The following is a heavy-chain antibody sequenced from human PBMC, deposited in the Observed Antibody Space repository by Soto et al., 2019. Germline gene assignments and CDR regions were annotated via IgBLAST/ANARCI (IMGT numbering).Heavy chain of an antibody. Sequence: QLQLQESGPGLVKPSETLSLICTVSGDSIRSSGYFWGWIRQPPGKELEWIGSIYYSGTTHYNPSLKSRVTMSVDTSKNQFSLKLISVTAADTAMYYCARHDPGIHPLDSWGQGTLVTVSS. CDR2: IYYSGTT. D-gene: IGHD3-10*01. CDR3: ARHDPGIHPLDS. CDR1: GDSIRSSGYF. V-gene: IGHV4-39*01. J-gene: IGHJ4*02.